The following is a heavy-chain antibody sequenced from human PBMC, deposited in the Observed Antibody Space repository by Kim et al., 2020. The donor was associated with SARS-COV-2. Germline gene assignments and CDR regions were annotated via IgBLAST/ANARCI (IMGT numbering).Heavy chain of an antibody. CDR3: ANSYRQQLVPLDY. CDR1: GFTFDDYA. J-gene: IGHJ4*02. V-gene: IGHV3-9*01. CDR2: ISWNSGSI. Sequence: GGSLRLSCAASGFTFDDYAMHWVRQAQGKGLEWVSGISWNSGSIGYADSVKGRFTISRDNAKNSLYLQMSSLRAEDTALYYCANSYRQQLVPLDYWGQGTLVTVSS. D-gene: IGHD6-13*01.